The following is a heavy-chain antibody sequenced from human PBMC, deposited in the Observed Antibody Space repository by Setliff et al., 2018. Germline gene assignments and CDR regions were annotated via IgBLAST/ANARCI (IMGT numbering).Heavy chain of an antibody. V-gene: IGHV4-4*07. J-gene: IGHJ1*01. Sequence: SETLSPTCIVSGGSINNYYWSWIRQPAGKGLEWIGLVYSNVGTNFNPSLKSRVTMAVDASKNQIPLKLMSVTAADTAVYYCAIRNSDGGPEYFQHWGQSALVTVSS. CDR2: VYSNVGT. CDR3: AIRNSDGGPEYFQH. CDR1: GGSINNYY. D-gene: IGHD1-26*01.